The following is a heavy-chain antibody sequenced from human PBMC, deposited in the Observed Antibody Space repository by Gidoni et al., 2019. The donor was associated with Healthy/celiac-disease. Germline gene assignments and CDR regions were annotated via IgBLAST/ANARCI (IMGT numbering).Heavy chain of an antibody. Sequence: QVQLVESGGGVVQPGRSLRLSCAASGFPFSSYGMHWVRQAPGKGLEWVAVISYDGSNKYYADSVKGRFTISRDNSKNTLYLQMNSLRAEDTAVYYCAKDQYSGYEPYYFDYWGQGTLVTVSS. V-gene: IGHV3-30*18. CDR1: GFPFSSYG. CDR3: AKDQYSGYEPYYFDY. D-gene: IGHD5-12*01. J-gene: IGHJ4*02. CDR2: ISYDGSNK.